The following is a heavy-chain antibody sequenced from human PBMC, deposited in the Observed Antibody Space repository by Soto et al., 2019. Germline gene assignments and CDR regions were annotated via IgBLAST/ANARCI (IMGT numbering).Heavy chain of an antibody. Sequence: QVQLVQSGAEVKKPGSSVKVSCKASGGTFSSYAISWVRQAPGQGLEWMGGIIPIFGTANYAQKFQGRVTITADESTSTAYMELSRLRSEDTAVYYCARDGLDDILTGTPYYFDYCGQGTLVTVSS. CDR2: IIPIFGTA. V-gene: IGHV1-69*01. J-gene: IGHJ4*02. CDR1: GGTFSSYA. D-gene: IGHD3-9*01. CDR3: ARDGLDDILTGTPYYFDY.